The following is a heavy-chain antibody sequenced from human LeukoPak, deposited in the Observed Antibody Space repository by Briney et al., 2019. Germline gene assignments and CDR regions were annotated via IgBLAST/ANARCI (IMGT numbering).Heavy chain of an antibody. D-gene: IGHD1-26*01. J-gene: IGHJ4*02. CDR3: ARGQVGAAYSF. V-gene: IGHV1-8*01. CDR1: GYTFTSYD. Sequence: ASVKVSCKASGYTFTSYDINWVRQATGQGLEWMGWMNPNSGNTGYAQKFQGRVTMTRNTSISTAYMELRSLSSDDTAVYYCARGQVGAAYSFWGQGTLVTVSS. CDR2: MNPNSGNT.